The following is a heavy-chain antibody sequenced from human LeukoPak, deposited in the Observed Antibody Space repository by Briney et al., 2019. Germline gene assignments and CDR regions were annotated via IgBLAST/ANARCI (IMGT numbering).Heavy chain of an antibody. CDR2: IYYSGST. D-gene: IGHD5-18*01. CDR1: GGSISSYY. J-gene: IGHJ4*02. CDR3: ARGFRGYSYG. Sequence: SETLSLTCTVSGGSISSYYWSWIRQPPGKGLEWIGYIYYSGSTNYNPSLESRVTISVDTSKNQFSLKLSSVTAADTAVYYCARGFRGYSYGWGQGTLVTVSS. V-gene: IGHV4-59*01.